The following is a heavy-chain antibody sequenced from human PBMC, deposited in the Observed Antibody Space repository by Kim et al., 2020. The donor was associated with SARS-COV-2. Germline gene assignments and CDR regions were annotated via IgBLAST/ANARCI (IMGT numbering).Heavy chain of an antibody. CDR3: ARDEDIVVVVAATEKFSRYYGMDV. V-gene: IGHV3-30*04. D-gene: IGHD2-15*01. J-gene: IGHJ6*02. CDR2: ISYDGSNK. CDR1: GFTFSSYA. Sequence: GRSLRLSCAASGFTFSSYAMHWVRQAPGKVLEWVAVISYDGSNKYYADSVKGRFTISRDNSKNTLYLQMNSLRVEDTAVYYCARDEDIVVVVAATEKFSRYYGMDVWGQGTTVTVSS.